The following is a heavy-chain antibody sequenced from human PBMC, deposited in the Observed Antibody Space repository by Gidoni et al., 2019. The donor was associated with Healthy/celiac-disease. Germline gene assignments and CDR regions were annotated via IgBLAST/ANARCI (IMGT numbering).Heavy chain of an antibody. CDR2: IGTAGDT. J-gene: IGHJ2*01. CDR3: ARTRWPRYFDL. CDR1: GFTFSSYD. Sequence: EVQLVESGGGLVQPGGSLRLSCAASGFTFSSYDMHWVRQATGKGLEWVSAIGTAGDTYYPGSVKGRFTISRENAKNSLYLQMNSLRAGDTAVYYCARTRWPRYFDLWGRGTLVTVSS. D-gene: IGHD2-15*01. V-gene: IGHV3-13*01.